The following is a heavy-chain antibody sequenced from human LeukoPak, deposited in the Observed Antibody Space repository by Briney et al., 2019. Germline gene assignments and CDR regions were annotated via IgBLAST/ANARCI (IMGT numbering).Heavy chain of an antibody. V-gene: IGHV3-30*03. CDR1: GFTFSSYG. J-gene: IGHJ3*02. D-gene: IGHD1-26*01. CDR2: ISYDGSNK. CDR3: ARARTTSAFDI. Sequence: GGSLRLSCAASGFTFSSYGMHWVRQAPGKGLEWVAVISYDGSNKYYADSVKGRFTISRDNAKNSLYLQMNSLRAEDTAVYYCARARTTSAFDIWGQGTMVTVSS.